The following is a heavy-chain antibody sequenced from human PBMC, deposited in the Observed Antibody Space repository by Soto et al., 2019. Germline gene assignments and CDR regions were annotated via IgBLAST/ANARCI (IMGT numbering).Heavy chain of an antibody. CDR2: IYPGDSNI. V-gene: IGHV5-51*01. CDR1: GYIFHNYW. CDR3: ARQRYFDY. J-gene: IGHJ4*03. Sequence: PGESLKISCQASGYIFHNYWIGWVRQMPGKGLEWLGIIYPGDSNIRYNPSFQGQVTISADKSLSTTYLHWSSLKASDTAMYYCARQRYFDYWVPETLLVTVSS.